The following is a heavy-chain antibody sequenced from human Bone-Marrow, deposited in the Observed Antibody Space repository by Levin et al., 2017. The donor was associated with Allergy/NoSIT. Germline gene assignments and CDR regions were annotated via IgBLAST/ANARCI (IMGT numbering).Heavy chain of an antibody. D-gene: IGHD5-18*01. Sequence: GESLKISCKASGYTFTSYDINWVRQATGQGLEWMGWMNPNSGNTGYAQKFQGRVTMTRNTSISTAYMELSSLRSEDTAVYYCAKRGYSYVSHPPNKYYYYYYGMDVWGQGTTVTVSS. J-gene: IGHJ6*02. CDR3: AKRGYSYVSHPPNKYYYYYYGMDV. CDR2: MNPNSGNT. V-gene: IGHV1-8*01. CDR1: GYTFTSYD.